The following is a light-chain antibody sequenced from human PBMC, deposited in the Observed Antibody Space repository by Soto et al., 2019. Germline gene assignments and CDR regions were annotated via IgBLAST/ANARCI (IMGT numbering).Light chain of an antibody. V-gene: IGKV1-5*01. CDR3: QQYDSFPRT. CDR2: DAS. J-gene: IGKJ1*01. Sequence: DIQMTQSPSTLSASVGDRVTITCRASQTISTWLAWYQQKAGKAPKFLIYDASRLESGVPSRFSGSGSGTDFTLTISSLQPDDFATYYCQQYDSFPRTFGQGTKVEIK. CDR1: QTISTW.